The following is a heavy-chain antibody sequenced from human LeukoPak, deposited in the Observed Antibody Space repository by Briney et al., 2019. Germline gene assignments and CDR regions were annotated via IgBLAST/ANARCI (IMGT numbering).Heavy chain of an antibody. V-gene: IGHV3-30*02. Sequence: GGSLRLSCAASGFTFSSYGMHWVRQAPGKGLEWVAFIRYDGSNKYYADSVRGRFIISRDNSKNTLYLEMNSLRTEDTAVYYCAKMGSGFYYYYFDYWGQGTLVAVSS. J-gene: IGHJ4*02. CDR2: IRYDGSNK. CDR1: GFTFSSYG. CDR3: AKMGSGFYYYYFDY. D-gene: IGHD5-12*01.